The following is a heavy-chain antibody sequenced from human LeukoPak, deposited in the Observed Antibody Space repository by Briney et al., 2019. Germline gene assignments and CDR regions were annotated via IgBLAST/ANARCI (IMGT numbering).Heavy chain of an antibody. V-gene: IGHV3-74*01. CDR3: ARGGIRGRVFDY. CDR1: GFTFSNYW. D-gene: IGHD3-16*01. J-gene: IGHJ4*02. CDR2: INSDGSIT. Sequence: GGSLRLSCAASGFTFSNYWMHWVRQAPGKGLVWVSRINSDGSITSYADSVKGRFTISRDNAKNTLYLQMNSLRAEDTAVYYCARGGIRGRVFDYWGQGTLVTVSS.